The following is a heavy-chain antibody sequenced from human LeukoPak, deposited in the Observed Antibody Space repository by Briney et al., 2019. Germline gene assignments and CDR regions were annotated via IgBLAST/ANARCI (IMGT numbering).Heavy chain of an antibody. D-gene: IGHD1-26*01. CDR3: AREGYGGGQDFDV. CDR2: INPNNGGT. J-gene: IGHJ3*01. Sequence: ASVKLSCKASGYTPTGYYMHWVRQAPGQGLEWMGWINPNNGGTNYAQKFQGRVTMTRDTSISTAYMDLSRLKSDDTAVYYCAREGYGGGQDFDVWGQGTMVTVSS. V-gene: IGHV1-2*02. CDR1: GYTPTGYY.